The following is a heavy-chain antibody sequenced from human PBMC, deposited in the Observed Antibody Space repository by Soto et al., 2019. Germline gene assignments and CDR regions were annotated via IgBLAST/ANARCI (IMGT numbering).Heavy chain of an antibody. CDR1: GGSISSYY. D-gene: IGHD3-10*01. CDR3: ARDSRNYYGSGSYQGGYYYYGMDV. CDR2: IYYSGST. V-gene: IGHV4-59*01. Sequence: SETLSLTCTVSGGSISSYYWSWIRQPPGKGLEWIGYIYYSGSTNYNPSLKSRVTISVDTSKNQFSLKLSSVTAADTAVYYCARDSRNYYGSGSYQGGYYYYGMDVWGQGTTVTVSS. J-gene: IGHJ6*02.